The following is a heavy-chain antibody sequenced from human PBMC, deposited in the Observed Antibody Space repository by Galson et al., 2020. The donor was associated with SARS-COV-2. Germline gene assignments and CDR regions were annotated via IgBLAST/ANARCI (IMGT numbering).Heavy chain of an antibody. V-gene: IGHV3-30-3*01. CDR1: GFTFRTYA. Sequence: TGGSLRPPCAASGFTFRTYATHWVRQAPGKGRGGAPVISAGEGTNILYTDSGRGRFTTSRDNSKNTLYLQMNSLSAEDMVVYYCARAHSSSWHNFNCWGQGALVTVSS. D-gene: IGHD6-13*01. CDR3: ARAHSSSWHNFNC. CDR2: ISAGEGTNI. J-gene: IGHJ4*02.